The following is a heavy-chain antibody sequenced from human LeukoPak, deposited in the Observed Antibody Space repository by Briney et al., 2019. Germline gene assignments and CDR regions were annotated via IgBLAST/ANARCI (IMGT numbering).Heavy chain of an antibody. Sequence: KSSETLSLTCTVSGASVSSGTSYWTWIRQPPGKGLDWIGYVYYSGSTTYNPSLKSRVTISLDTSKNDFSLKLTSVTAADTAVYYCARRSVGGGERFDYWGQGILVIVSS. D-gene: IGHD3-16*01. J-gene: IGHJ4*02. V-gene: IGHV4-61*03. CDR2: VYYSGST. CDR1: GASVSSGTSY. CDR3: ARRSVGGGERFDY.